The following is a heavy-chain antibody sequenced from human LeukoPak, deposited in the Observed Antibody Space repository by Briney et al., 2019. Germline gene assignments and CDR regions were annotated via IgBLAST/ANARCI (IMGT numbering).Heavy chain of an antibody. Sequence: GGSLRLSCAASGFTFSSYEMNWVRQAPGKGLEWVSYISSSGSTMYYADSVKGRFTISRDNAKNSLYLQMNSLRAEDTAVYYCARGTMVVTHDYWGQGTLVTVSS. J-gene: IGHJ4*02. CDR1: GFTFSSYE. CDR2: ISSSGSTM. V-gene: IGHV3-48*03. D-gene: IGHD4-23*01. CDR3: ARGTMVVTHDY.